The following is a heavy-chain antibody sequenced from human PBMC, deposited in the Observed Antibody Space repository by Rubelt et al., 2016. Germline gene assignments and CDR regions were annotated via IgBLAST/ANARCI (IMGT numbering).Heavy chain of an antibody. CDR2: INHSGST. V-gene: IGHV4-34*01. Sequence: QVQLQQWGAGLLKPSETLSLTCAVYGGSFSGYYWSWIRQPPGKGLEWIGEINHSGSTNYNPSLKRRVTISVDTSKNQVALKLSSVTAADTAVYYCARRRRYSGSSYWYFDLWGRGTLVTVSS. CDR3: ARRRRYSGSSYWYFDL. J-gene: IGHJ2*01. CDR1: GGSFSGYY. D-gene: IGHD1-26*01.